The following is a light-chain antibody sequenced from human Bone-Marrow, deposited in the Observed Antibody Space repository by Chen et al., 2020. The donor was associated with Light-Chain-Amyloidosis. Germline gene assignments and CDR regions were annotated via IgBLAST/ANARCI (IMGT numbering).Light chain of an antibody. CDR2: DAY. CDR1: QDISNF. V-gene: IGKV1-33*01. CDR3: QKYDNPIT. Sequence: IQMTQSPSSLSSSGGERVTITGQARQDISNFLNWYQQKPGKAPKLLIYDAYNLETGVPSRFSGSGSGTDFTFTISSLQPEDIATYYCQKYDNPITFGPGTKVDIK. J-gene: IGKJ3*01.